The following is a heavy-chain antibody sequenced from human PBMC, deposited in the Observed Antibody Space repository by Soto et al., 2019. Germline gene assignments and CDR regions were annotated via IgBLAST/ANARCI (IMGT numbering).Heavy chain of an antibody. CDR3: ARSNWSYNDGMDV. Sequence: QVQLQEWGPGLVKPSETLSLTCTVSGGSISTYYWSWIRQPPGKGLEWIGYVYYSGSTNYNPSLKIRVTISLDVSKNRCSLKVSAVTAADTAVYYGARSNWSYNDGMDVWGQGTTVTVSS. J-gene: IGHJ6*02. CDR1: GGSISTYY. V-gene: IGHV4-59*01. D-gene: IGHD3-3*01. CDR2: VYYSGST.